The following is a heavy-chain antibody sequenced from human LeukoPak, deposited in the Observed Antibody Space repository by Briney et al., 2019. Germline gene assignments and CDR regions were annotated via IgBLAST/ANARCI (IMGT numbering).Heavy chain of an antibody. J-gene: IGHJ4*02. CDR3: ARDDYGNYVY. D-gene: IGHD4-11*01. Sequence: PGGSLRLSCAASGFTFSSYWMTWVRQAPGKGLEWVANIRRDGGEKYYVDSVKGRFTISRDNAKNSVFLQMNSLRAEDTAVYYCARDDYGNYVYWGQGTLVTVSS. CDR2: IRRDGGEK. V-gene: IGHV3-7*01. CDR1: GFTFSSYW.